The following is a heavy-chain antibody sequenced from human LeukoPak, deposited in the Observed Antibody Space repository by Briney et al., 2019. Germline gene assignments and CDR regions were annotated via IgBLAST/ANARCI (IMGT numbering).Heavy chain of an antibody. V-gene: IGHV3-23*01. D-gene: IGHD4-11*01. CDR2: ISGSGGST. CDR1: GFTFSSYA. J-gene: IGHJ4*02. CDR3: AKGRVRMTTVTPVDY. Sequence: GGSLRLSCAASGFTFSSYAMSWVRQAPGKGLEWVSAISGSGGSTYYADSVKSRFTISRDNSKNTLYLQMNSLRAEDTAVYYCAKGRVRMTTVTPVDYWGQGTLVTVSS.